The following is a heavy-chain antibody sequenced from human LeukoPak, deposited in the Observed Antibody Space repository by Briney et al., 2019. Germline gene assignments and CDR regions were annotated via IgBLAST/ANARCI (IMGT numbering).Heavy chain of an antibody. J-gene: IGHJ6*03. Sequence: SETLSLTCAVYGGSFSGYYWSWIRQPPGKGLEWIGEINHSGSTSYNPSLKSRVTISVDTSKNQFSLKLSSVTAADTAVYYCARGKDEPNYYYYYMDVWGKGTTVTVSS. D-gene: IGHD1-14*01. V-gene: IGHV4-34*01. CDR2: INHSGST. CDR1: GGSFSGYY. CDR3: ARGKDEPNYYYYYMDV.